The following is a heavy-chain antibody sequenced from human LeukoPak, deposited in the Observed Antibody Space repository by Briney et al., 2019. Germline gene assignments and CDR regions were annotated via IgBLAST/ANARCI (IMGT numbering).Heavy chain of an antibody. CDR3: TRDRSISVAGTNDY. V-gene: IGHV3-66*01. CDR1: GFTVSGNY. D-gene: IGHD6-19*01. Sequence: GGSLRLSCVGSGFTVSGNYMSWVRQAAGKGLEWVSIIYTGGPTYYADSVKGRFIIYRNNTKNTLYLKMNSRSAEDTAMYYGTRDRSISVAGTNDYWGQGTLVTVSS. J-gene: IGHJ4*02. CDR2: IYTGGPT.